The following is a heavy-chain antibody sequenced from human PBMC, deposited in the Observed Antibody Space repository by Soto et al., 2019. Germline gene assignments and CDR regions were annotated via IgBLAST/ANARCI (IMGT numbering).Heavy chain of an antibody. CDR1: GGSFNNHA. J-gene: IGHJ4*02. D-gene: IGHD2-21*02. CDR3: ARESAGSDSTLFYFDY. CDR2: IIPISGTA. Sequence: VQSGAEVKPPGSSVKVSCEASGGSFNNHAFSWVRQAPGQGLEWMGGIIPISGTANYAQKFQGRVKITADASTNTVYMYLSSLRSEDTAVYYCARESAGSDSTLFYFDYWGQGTLVTVSS. V-gene: IGHV1-69*01.